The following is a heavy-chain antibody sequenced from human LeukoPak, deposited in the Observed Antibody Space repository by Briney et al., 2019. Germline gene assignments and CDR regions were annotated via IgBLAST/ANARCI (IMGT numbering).Heavy chain of an antibody. CDR1: GFTFSRYA. D-gene: IGHD3-3*01. CDR3: AKGRRITIFGVVVDY. J-gene: IGHJ4*02. CDR2: ISGSGGST. Sequence: GGSLRLSCAASGFTFSRYAMSWVRQAPGKGLEWVSAISGSGGSTYYADSVKGRFTISRDNSKNTLYLQMNSLRAEDTAVYYCAKGRRITIFGVVVDYWGQGTLVTVSS. V-gene: IGHV3-23*01.